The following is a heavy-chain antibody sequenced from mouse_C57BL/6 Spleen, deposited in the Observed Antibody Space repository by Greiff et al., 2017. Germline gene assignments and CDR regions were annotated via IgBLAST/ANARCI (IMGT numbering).Heavy chain of an antibody. J-gene: IGHJ3*01. CDR3: ARHEDYYDSAFAY. CDR1: GFTFSDYY. Sequence: EVQRKESGAGLVQPGGSLNLSCAASGFTFSDYYMYWVRQPPEKRLEWVADISNGGGSTYYTDTVKGRFTISRDNAKNTLFLQMSRLKSEDTAMYYCARHEDYYDSAFAYWGQGTLVTVSA. V-gene: IGHV5-12*01. D-gene: IGHD1-1*01. CDR2: ISNGGGST.